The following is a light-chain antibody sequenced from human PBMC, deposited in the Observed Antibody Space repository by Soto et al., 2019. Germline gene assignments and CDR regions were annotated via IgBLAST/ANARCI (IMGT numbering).Light chain of an antibody. CDR1: QGISSW. CDR2: AAS. CDR3: QQANRFPLT. V-gene: IGKV1-12*01. Sequence: DLQMTQSPSSVSASVGDRVTITCRASQGISSWLVWYQQRPGKAPKLLIYAASSLQSGVPSRFSGSGSGTDFTLTISNLQPEDFATYFCQQANRFPLTFGGGTKVEIK. J-gene: IGKJ4*01.